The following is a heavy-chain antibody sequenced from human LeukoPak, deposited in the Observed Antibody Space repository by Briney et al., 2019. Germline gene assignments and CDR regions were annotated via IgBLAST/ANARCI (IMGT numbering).Heavy chain of an antibody. CDR3: AGTSDIVATNHFDY. CDR2: INAGNGNT. Sequence: GASVKVTCKASGYTFTSYAMHWVRQAPGQRLEWMGWINAGNGNTKYSQKFQGRVTITRDTSANTAYMELSSLRSEDTAVYYCAGTSDIVATNHFDYWGQGTLVTVSS. V-gene: IGHV1-3*01. D-gene: IGHD5-12*01. J-gene: IGHJ4*02. CDR1: GYTFTSYA.